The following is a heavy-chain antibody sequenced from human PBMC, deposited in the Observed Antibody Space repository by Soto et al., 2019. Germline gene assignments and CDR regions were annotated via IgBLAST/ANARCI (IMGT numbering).Heavy chain of an antibody. J-gene: IGHJ5*02. Sequence: SETLSLTCAVYGGSFSGYYWSWIRQPPGKGLEWIGEINHSGSTNYNPSLKSRVTISVDTSKNQFSLKLSSVTAADTAVYYCARVGEVARARNRMHWYDPWGQGTLVTVSS. V-gene: IGHV4-34*01. D-gene: IGHD2-15*01. CDR2: INHSGST. CDR3: ARVGEVARARNRMHWYDP. CDR1: GGSFSGYY.